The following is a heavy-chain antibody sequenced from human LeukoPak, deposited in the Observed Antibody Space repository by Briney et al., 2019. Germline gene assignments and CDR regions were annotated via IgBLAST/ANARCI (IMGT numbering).Heavy chain of an antibody. CDR1: GFTFSSYA. V-gene: IGHV3-23*01. CDR2: ISGSGGST. J-gene: IGHJ6*03. D-gene: IGHD2-15*01. Sequence: PGGSLRLSCAASGFTFSSYAMSWVRQAPGRGLEWVSAISGSGGSTYYADSVKGRFTISRDNSKNTLYLQMNSLRAEDTAVYYCAKRRQDIVVAVAATHYYYYMDVWGKGTTVTVSS. CDR3: AKRRQDIVVAVAATHYYYYMDV.